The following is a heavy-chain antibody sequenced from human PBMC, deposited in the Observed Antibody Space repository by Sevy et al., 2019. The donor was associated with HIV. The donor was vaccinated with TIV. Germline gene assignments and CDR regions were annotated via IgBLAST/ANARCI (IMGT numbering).Heavy chain of an antibody. CDR1: GFTFSSYT. V-gene: IGHV3-30*14. CDR3: ARDLALSGSYSWLAY. Sequence: GGSLRLSCAASGFTFSSYTMHWVRQAPGKGLEWMAFISYDGSRKYYADSVKGRFIISRDNSKNTLYLQMNNLRAEDTAVFYCARDLALSGSYSWLAYWGQGTLVTVSS. D-gene: IGHD1-26*01. CDR2: ISYDGSRK. J-gene: IGHJ4*02.